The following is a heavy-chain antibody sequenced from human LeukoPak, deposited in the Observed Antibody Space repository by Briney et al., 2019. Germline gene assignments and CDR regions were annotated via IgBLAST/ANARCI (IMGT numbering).Heavy chain of an antibody. CDR3: ARALELLWFGDSSAGMDV. V-gene: IGHV3-53*04. CDR1: GFTVSSNY. D-gene: IGHD3-10*01. Sequence: GGSLRLSCAASGFTVSSNYMSWVRQAPGKGLEWVSVIYSGGSTYYADSVKGRFTISRHNSKNTLYLQMNSLRAEDTAVYYCARALELLWFGDSSAGMDVWGQGTTVTVSS. CDR2: IYSGGST. J-gene: IGHJ6*02.